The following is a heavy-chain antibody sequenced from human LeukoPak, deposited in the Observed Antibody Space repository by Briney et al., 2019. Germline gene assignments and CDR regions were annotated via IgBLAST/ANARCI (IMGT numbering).Heavy chain of an antibody. V-gene: IGHV1-2*06. CDR1: GYTFTGYY. J-gene: IGHJ3*02. D-gene: IGHD6-19*01. CDR2: INPNSGGA. Sequence: ASVKVSCKASGYTFTGYYIHWVRQAPGQGLEWMGRINPNSGGADYAQKFQGRVSMTRDTSISTAYMELSSLRSDDTAVYYCARGPRLDSSGWYYGAFDIWGQGTMVTVSS. CDR3: ARGPRLDSSGWYYGAFDI.